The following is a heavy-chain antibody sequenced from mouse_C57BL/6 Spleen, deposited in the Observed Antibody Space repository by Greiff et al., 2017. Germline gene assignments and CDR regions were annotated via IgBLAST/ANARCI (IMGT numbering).Heavy chain of an antibody. V-gene: IGHV3-6*01. J-gene: IGHJ3*01. D-gene: IGHD3-2*01. CDR1: GYSITSGYY. CDR3: ASLLDSSAWFAD. Sequence: EVKLQESGPGLVKPSQSLSLTCSVTGYSITSGYYWNWIRQFPGNKLEWMGYISYDGSNNYNHSLKNRISITRDTSKNQFFLKLNSVTTEDTATYYSASLLDSSAWFADWGQGTLVTVSA. CDR2: ISYDGSN.